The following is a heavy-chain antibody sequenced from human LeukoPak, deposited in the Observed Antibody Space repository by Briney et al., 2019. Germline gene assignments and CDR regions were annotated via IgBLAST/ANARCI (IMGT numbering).Heavy chain of an antibody. Sequence: SETLSLTCTVSGGSISSYYWSWIRQPPGKGLEWIGYIYYSGSTNYNPSLKSRVTISVDTSKNQFSLKLSSVTAADTAVYYCARTRAYFDYWGQGTLVTVSS. CDR3: ARTRAYFDY. CDR2: IYYSGST. V-gene: IGHV4-59*08. CDR1: GGSISSYY. J-gene: IGHJ4*02.